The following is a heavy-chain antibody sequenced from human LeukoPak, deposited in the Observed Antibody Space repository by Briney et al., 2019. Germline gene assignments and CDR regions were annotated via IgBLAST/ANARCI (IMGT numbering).Heavy chain of an antibody. Sequence: GGPLRLSCAASGFTFSSYGMHWVRQAPGKGLEWVGFIRYEGSNEYYADSVKGRFTISRDNSKNTLYLQMNSLRAEDTAVYYCAKDHGGCSSTSCYGLALDPWGQGTLVTVSS. CDR3: AKDHGGCSSTSCYGLALDP. V-gene: IGHV3-30*02. J-gene: IGHJ5*02. D-gene: IGHD2-2*01. CDR2: IRYEGSNE. CDR1: GFTFSSYG.